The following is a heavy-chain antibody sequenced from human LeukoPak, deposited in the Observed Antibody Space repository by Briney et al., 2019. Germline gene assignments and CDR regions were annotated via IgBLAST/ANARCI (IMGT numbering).Heavy chain of an antibody. CDR1: GGSISSSSYY. Sequence: SETLSLSCTVSGGSISSSSYYWGWIRQPPGKGLEWIGSSYYSGSTYYNPSLKSRVTISVDTSKNQFSLKLSSVTAADTAVYYCARDILPYYYDSSGPYFVLWGRGTLVTVSS. CDR3: ARDILPYYYDSSGPYFVL. J-gene: IGHJ2*01. V-gene: IGHV4-39*07. D-gene: IGHD3-22*01. CDR2: SYYSGST.